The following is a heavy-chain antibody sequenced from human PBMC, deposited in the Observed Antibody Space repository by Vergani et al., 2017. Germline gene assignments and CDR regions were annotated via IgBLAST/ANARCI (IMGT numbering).Heavy chain of an antibody. CDR1: GFTFSSYG. CDR3: ARDRIAAAGTWYYYGMDV. J-gene: IGHJ6*02. Sequence: QVQLVESGGGVVQPGRSLRLSCAASGFTFSSYGMHWVRQAPGKGLEWVAVIWYDGSNKYYADSVKGRFTISRDNSKNTLYLQMNSLRAEDTAVYYCARDRIAAAGTWYYYGMDVWGQGTTVTVSS. V-gene: IGHV3-33*01. CDR2: IWYDGSNK. D-gene: IGHD6-13*01.